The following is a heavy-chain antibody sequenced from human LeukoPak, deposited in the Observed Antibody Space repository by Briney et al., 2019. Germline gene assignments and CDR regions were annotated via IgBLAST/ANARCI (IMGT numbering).Heavy chain of an antibody. J-gene: IGHJ4*02. Sequence: PSETLSLTCTVSGGSISRYYWSWIRQPPGKGLEWIGNIYYNGSTNYKPSLKSRVTISVHTSKNQFSLNLRSPTAADTAVYYCARGGYSGYAFDRWGQGTRVTVSS. CDR2: IYYNGST. CDR1: GGSISRYY. D-gene: IGHD5-12*01. V-gene: IGHV4-59*01. CDR3: ARGGYSGYAFDR.